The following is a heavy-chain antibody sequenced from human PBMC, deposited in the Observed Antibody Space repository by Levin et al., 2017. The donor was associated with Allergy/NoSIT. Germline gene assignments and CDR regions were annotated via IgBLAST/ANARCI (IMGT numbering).Heavy chain of an antibody. Sequence: KVSCKGSGYSFTSYWIGWVRQMPGKGLEWMGIIYPGDSDTRYSPSFQGQVTISADKSISTAYLQWSSLKASDTAMYYCARQMGWFTMVRGVIKGYFDYWGQGTLVTVSS. D-gene: IGHD3-10*01. CDR2: IYPGDSDT. V-gene: IGHV5-51*01. CDR1: GYSFTSYW. J-gene: IGHJ4*02. CDR3: ARQMGWFTMVRGVIKGYFDY.